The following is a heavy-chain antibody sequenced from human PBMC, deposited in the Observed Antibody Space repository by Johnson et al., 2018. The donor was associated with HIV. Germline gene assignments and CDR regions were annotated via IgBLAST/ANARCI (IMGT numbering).Heavy chain of an antibody. J-gene: IGHJ3*02. CDR1: GLSFSNFG. Sequence: VQLVESGGGVVQPGKSLTLSCVGSGLSFSNFGIHWVRQAPGKGPEWVAVISYDGSNKYYADSVKGRFTISRDNAKNSLYLQMNSLRAEDTAVYYCARYGYRPEAAFDIWGQGTMVTVSS. CDR3: ARYGYRPEAAFDI. D-gene: IGHD5-24*01. V-gene: IGHV3-30*03. CDR2: ISYDGSNK.